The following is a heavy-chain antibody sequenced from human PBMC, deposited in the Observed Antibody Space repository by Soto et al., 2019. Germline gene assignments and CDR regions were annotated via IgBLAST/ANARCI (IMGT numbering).Heavy chain of an antibody. D-gene: IGHD3-16*02. V-gene: IGHV4-31*03. J-gene: IGHJ4*02. CDR2: TYYSGST. Sequence: QVQLQESGPELVKPSQTLYLTCTVSGGSISSGGYYWSWIRQHPGKGLEWIGYTYYSGSTYYNPFLKSRVTISVDTSKNQFSLKLSSVTAADMAVYYCARAMYDYVWGSYRPGKYYFDYWGQGTLVTVSS. CDR1: GGSISSGGYY. CDR3: ARAMYDYVWGSYRPGKYYFDY.